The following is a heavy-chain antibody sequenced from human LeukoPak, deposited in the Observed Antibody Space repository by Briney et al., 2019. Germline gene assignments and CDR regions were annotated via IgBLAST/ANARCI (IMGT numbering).Heavy chain of an antibody. D-gene: IGHD2-8*01. J-gene: IGHJ5*02. CDR2: FSSGSSYI. Sequence: GGSLRLPCAASGFTFSYYSMNWVRQAPGKGLEWVSSFSSGSSYIYYADSVKGRFTISRDNAKNSLYLQMNSLRAEDTAVYYCAKETVLMVYARSPWFDPWGQGTLVTVSS. V-gene: IGHV3-21*04. CDR3: AKETVLMVYARSPWFDP. CDR1: GFTFSYYS.